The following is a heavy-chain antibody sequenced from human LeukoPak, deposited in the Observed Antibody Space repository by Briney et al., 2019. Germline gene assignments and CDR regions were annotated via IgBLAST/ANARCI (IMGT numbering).Heavy chain of an antibody. Sequence: GSLRLSCAASGFTFSDYFMSWIRQAPGKGLEWVSYISRSGGYISYADSVKGRFTISRDNAKNSLYLQMNSLRAEDTAIYYCAREGPMLRGVIGGKIDYWGQGSLVTVSS. D-gene: IGHD3-10*01. CDR1: GFTFSDYF. CDR3: AREGPMLRGVIGGKIDY. V-gene: IGHV3-11*01. CDR2: ISRSGGYI. J-gene: IGHJ4*02.